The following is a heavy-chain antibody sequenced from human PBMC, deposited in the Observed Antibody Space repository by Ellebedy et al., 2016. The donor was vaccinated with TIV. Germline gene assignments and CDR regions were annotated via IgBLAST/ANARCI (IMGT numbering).Heavy chain of an antibody. D-gene: IGHD2-8*01. CDR3: VKVYLPHLDH. J-gene: IGHJ4*02. CDR1: GFTFNNYA. V-gene: IGHV3-23*01. CDR2: ISGRSGST. Sequence: GESLKISCAASGFTFNNYAMSWVRQAPGKGPEWVSVISGRSGSTYYADSVTGRFTISRDNSKNTLYLQMNSLRAADTAVYYCVKVYLPHLDHWGQGTLVTVSS.